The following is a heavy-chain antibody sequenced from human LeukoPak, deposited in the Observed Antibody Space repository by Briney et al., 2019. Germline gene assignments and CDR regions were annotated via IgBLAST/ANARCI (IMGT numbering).Heavy chain of an antibody. D-gene: IGHD3-10*01. CDR1: GFTFDDYA. V-gene: IGHV3-9*01. Sequence: PGRSLRLSCAASGFTFDDYAMHWVRQAPGKGLEWVSGISWNSGSIGYADSVKGRFTISRDNAKNCLYLQMNSLRAEDTALYYCAKGPIDYGSGSYYFDYWGQGTLVTVSS. CDR3: AKGPIDYGSGSYYFDY. J-gene: IGHJ4*02. CDR2: ISWNSGSI.